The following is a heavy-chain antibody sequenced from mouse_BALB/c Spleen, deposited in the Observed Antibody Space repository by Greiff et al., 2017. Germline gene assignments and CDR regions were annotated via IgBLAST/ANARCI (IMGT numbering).Heavy chain of an antibody. CDR2: INPYNDGT. CDR3: ARSRITPYFDY. Sequence: EVQLVESGPELVKPGASVKMSCKASGYTFTSYVMHWVKQKPGQGLEWIGYINPYNDGTKYNEKFKGKATLTSDKSSSTAYMELSSLTSEDSAVYYCARSRITPYFDYWGQGTTLTVSS. D-gene: IGHD2-4*01. V-gene: IGHV1-14*01. J-gene: IGHJ2*01. CDR1: GYTFTSYV.